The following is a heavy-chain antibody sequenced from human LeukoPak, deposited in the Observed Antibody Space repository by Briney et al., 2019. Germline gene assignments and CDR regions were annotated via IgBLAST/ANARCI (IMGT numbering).Heavy chain of an antibody. CDR2: ISAYNGNT. D-gene: IGHD4-17*01. CDR1: GYTFTSYG. Sequence: ASVKVSCKASGYTFTSYGISWVRQAPGQGLEWMGWISAYNGNTNYAQKPQGRVTMTTDTSTSTAYMELRSLRSDDTAVYYCARTSIYGDYPTSLNWFDPWGQGTLVTVSS. CDR3: ARTSIYGDYPTSLNWFDP. V-gene: IGHV1-18*01. J-gene: IGHJ5*02.